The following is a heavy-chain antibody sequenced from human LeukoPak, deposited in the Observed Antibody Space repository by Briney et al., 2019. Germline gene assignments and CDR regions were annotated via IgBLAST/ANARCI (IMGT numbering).Heavy chain of an antibody. Sequence: GGSLRPSCAASGFTFSSFAMSWVREAPGKGLEWVSAISGSGGSTYYADSVKGRFTISRDNSKNTLYLQMNSLRAEDTAVYYCAKDLHCGGNCYSDYWGQGTLVTVSS. J-gene: IGHJ4*02. CDR2: ISGSGGST. D-gene: IGHD2-21*02. V-gene: IGHV3-23*01. CDR1: GFTFSSFA. CDR3: AKDLHCGGNCYSDY.